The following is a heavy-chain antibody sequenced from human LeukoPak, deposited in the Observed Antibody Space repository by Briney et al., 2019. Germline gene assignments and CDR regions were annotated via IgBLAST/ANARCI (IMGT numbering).Heavy chain of an antibody. Sequence: SETLSLTCPVSGGSISSYYWSWIRPPPGKGLEWIGYIYYSGSTNYNPSLKSRVTISVDTPKNQFSLKLSSVTAADTAVYYCARRWEQPYTNWFDPWGQGTLVTVSS. CDR2: IYYSGST. CDR3: ARRWEQPYTNWFDP. J-gene: IGHJ5*02. V-gene: IGHV4-59*01. CDR1: GGSISSYY. D-gene: IGHD1-26*01.